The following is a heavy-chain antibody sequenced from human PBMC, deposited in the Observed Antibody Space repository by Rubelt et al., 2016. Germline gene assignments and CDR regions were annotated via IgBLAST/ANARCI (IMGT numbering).Heavy chain of an antibody. J-gene: IGHJ3*01. CDR1: GGSISSGGYA. CDR3: ARVGTFYFDTDL. CDR2: IYYSGST. Sequence: SLTCAVSGGSISSGGYAWSWIRQAPGKGLEWIGYIYYSGSTYYNPSLKSRVILSVDTPKNQFSLKLNSVTAADTAVYYCARVGTFYFDTDLWGLGTMVTVSS. D-gene: IGHD3-22*01. V-gene: IGHV4-30-4*07.